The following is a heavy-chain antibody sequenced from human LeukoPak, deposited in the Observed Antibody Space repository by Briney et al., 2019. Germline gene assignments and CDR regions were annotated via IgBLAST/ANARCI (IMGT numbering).Heavy chain of an antibody. J-gene: IGHJ4*02. CDR2: VWYDGSQK. Sequence: PGRSLRLSCTTSGFTFSSYAIHWVRQAPGKGLEWVAIVWYDGSQKYYADSVKGRFTISRDNSKNTVYLQMNRLRAEDTAVYYCARKGSVGGNFDYWGQGTLVTVSS. V-gene: IGHV3-33*01. CDR3: ARKGSVGGNFDY. CDR1: GFTFSSYA. D-gene: IGHD3-16*01.